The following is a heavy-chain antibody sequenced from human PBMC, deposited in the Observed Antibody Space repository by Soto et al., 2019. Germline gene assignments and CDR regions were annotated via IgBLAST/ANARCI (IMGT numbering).Heavy chain of an antibody. CDR3: ARGRGYYDSSGYYHDAFDI. CDR2: IIPILGIA. Sequence: SVKVACKAAGYTFRSYAVHWVRQAPGQGLEWMGRIIPILGIANYAQKFQGRVTITADKSTSTAYMELSSLRSEDTAVYYCARGRGYYDSSGYYHDAFDIWGQGTMVTVSS. J-gene: IGHJ3*02. V-gene: IGHV1-69*04. CDR1: GYTFRSYA. D-gene: IGHD3-22*01.